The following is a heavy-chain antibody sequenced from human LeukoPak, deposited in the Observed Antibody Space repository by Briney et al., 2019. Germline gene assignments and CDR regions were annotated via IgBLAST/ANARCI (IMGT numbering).Heavy chain of an antibody. CDR3: AVFGGNPLNWFSP. J-gene: IGHJ5*02. D-gene: IGHD4-23*01. Sequence: ASVKVSCKASGYTFTSYYMHWVRQAPGQGLEWMGIINPSGGSTSYAQKFQGRVIMTEDTSTDTAYMELTSLRSEDTAVYYCAVFGGNPLNWFSPWGHGTLVIVSS. V-gene: IGHV1-46*01. CDR2: INPSGGST. CDR1: GYTFTSYY.